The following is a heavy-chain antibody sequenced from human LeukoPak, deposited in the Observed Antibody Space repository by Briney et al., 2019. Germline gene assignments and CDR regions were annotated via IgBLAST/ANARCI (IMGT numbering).Heavy chain of an antibody. CDR1: GFTLSTYS. J-gene: IGHJ6*02. V-gene: IGHV3-21*01. CDR3: ARGGVGLVIIPGWEYDYYDLDV. Sequence: NPGGSLRLSCAASGFTLSTYSMNWVRQAPGKGLEWVSSISSSSSYMYYADSVKGRFIISRDNAKNSLHLQMNSLRAEDTAVYYCARGGVGLVIIPGWEYDYYDLDVWGQGTTVTVSS. CDR2: ISSSSSYM. D-gene: IGHD3/OR15-3a*01.